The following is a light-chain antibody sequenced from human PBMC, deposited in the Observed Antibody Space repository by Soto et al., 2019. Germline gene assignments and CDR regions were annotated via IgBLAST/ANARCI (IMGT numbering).Light chain of an antibody. V-gene: IGLV1-40*01. Sequence: QSALTQPPSVSGAPGQRVTISCTGRSSNNGANSDVHWYQQLTGAAPKLLIYGITNRPSGVSDRFSASKTGTSASLAITGLQAEDEADYYCQSYDNSLSGFYVFGTGTKV. CDR1: SSNNGANSD. CDR3: QSYDNSLSGFYV. J-gene: IGLJ1*01. CDR2: GIT.